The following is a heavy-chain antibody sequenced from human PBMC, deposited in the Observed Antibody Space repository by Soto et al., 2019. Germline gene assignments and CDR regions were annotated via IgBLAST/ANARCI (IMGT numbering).Heavy chain of an antibody. Sequence: EVQLVESGGGLVQPGGSLRLSCAASGYSLSTYWMHWVRQIPGQGLSWVSRIGPDGSSATCADSVKGQFTISRDNANNAVYLQMNSLRAEDTGVYYCAREHSGYDHGEDYDHGVDVWGQGTTVTVSS. CDR3: AREHSGYDHGEDYDHGVDV. CDR2: IGPDGSSA. J-gene: IGHJ6*02. D-gene: IGHD5-12*01. V-gene: IGHV3-74*03. CDR1: GYSLSTYW.